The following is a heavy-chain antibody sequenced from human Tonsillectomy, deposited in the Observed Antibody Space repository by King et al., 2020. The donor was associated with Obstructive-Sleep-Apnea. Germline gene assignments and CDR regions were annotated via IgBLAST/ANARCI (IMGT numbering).Heavy chain of an antibody. Sequence: VQLVESGGGVVQPGRSLRLSCAASGFTFSSYAMHWVRQAPGKGLEWVAVISYDGSKKYYADSVKGRFTISRDNSKNTLYLQMNSLRAEDTAVYYCARGLRLGELSPIDYWGQGTLVTVSS. CDR2: ISYDGSKK. V-gene: IGHV3-30*04. CDR1: GFTFSSYA. J-gene: IGHJ4*02. D-gene: IGHD3-16*02. CDR3: ARGLRLGELSPIDY.